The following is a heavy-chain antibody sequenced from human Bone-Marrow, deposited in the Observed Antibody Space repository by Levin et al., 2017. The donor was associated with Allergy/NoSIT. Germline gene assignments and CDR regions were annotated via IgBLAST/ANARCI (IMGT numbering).Heavy chain of an antibody. V-gene: IGHV3-7*04. CDR1: GFTFGDYW. D-gene: IGHD3-10*01. CDR3: ARGSYYYGSGTYGGIDH. Sequence: GGSLRLSCAASGFTFGDYWMTWVRQAPGKGLEWVANIKQDGRETHYVDSVRGRFTLSRDNADNSVYLQMNSLRAEDTAVYYCARGSYYYGSGTYGGIDHWVQGTLVTVSS. CDR2: IKQDGRET. J-gene: IGHJ4*02.